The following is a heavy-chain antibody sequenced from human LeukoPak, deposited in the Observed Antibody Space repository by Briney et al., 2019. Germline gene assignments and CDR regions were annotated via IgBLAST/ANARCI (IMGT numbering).Heavy chain of an antibody. J-gene: IGHJ6*03. CDR1: GGTFSSYA. D-gene: IGHD6-13*01. Sequence: ASVKVSCKASGGTFSSYAISWVRQAPGQGLEWMGWINTNTGNPTYAQGFTGRFVFSLDTSVSTAYLQISSLKAEDTAVYYCASSSWYSPYYYYYYMDVWGKGTTVTVSS. CDR3: ASSSWYSPYYYYYYMDV. V-gene: IGHV7-4-1*02. CDR2: INTNTGNP.